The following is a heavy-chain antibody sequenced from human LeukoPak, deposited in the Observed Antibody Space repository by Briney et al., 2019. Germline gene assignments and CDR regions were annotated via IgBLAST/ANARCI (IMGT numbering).Heavy chain of an antibody. CDR1: GGSFSGYY. Sequence: SETLSLTCAVYGGSFSGYYWSWIRQPPGKGLEWIAYIYYSGSTSYNPSLKSRVTISVDTSKNQFSLKLSSVTAADTAVYYCARGGMLFGESHFDYWGQGTLVTVSS. J-gene: IGHJ4*02. D-gene: IGHD3-10*02. CDR2: IYYSGST. CDR3: ARGGMLFGESHFDY. V-gene: IGHV4-59*01.